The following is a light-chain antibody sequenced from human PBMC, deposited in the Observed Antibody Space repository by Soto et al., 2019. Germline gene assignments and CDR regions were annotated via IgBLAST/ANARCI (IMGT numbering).Light chain of an antibody. J-gene: IGLJ3*02. CDR1: RLGDRS. CDR2: QDS. V-gene: IGLV3-1*01. CDR3: QSWDGSAVV. Sequence: SYELTQPPSVSVSPGQTASITCFGDRLGDRSVSWFQQQPGQSPVLVIYQDSRRPSGIPERFSGSNSGNTATLTISATQAMHEADYYCQSWDGSAVVFRGGTKVTVL.